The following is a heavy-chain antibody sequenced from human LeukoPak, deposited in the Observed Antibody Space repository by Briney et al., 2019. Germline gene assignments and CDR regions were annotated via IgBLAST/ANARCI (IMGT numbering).Heavy chain of an antibody. CDR3: VSLMWVGTAAVPGY. CDR1: GFALSSYS. Sequence: PGGSLRLSCAASGFALSSYSMNWVRQAPGTGLEWVSSIRRSTSSMYYADSVKGRFTISRDNAKNSLYLQMNSLKTEDTAVYYCVSLMWVGTAAVPGYWGQGTLVTVSS. CDR2: IRRSTSSM. D-gene: IGHD6-13*01. J-gene: IGHJ4*02. V-gene: IGHV3-21*04.